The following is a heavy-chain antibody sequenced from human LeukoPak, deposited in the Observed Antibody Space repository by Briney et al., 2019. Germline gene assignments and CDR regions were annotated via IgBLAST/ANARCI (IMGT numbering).Heavy chain of an antibody. CDR1: GFTFSSYE. V-gene: IGHV3-48*03. Sequence: GGSLRLSCAASGFTFSSYEMNWVRQAPGKGLEWVSYISSSGSTIYYADSVKGRFTISRDNAKNSLYLQMNSLRAEDTALYYCAREKTYYYDSSGYYRKYYFDYWGQGTLVTVSS. D-gene: IGHD3-22*01. CDR2: ISSSGSTI. J-gene: IGHJ4*02. CDR3: AREKTYYYDSSGYYRKYYFDY.